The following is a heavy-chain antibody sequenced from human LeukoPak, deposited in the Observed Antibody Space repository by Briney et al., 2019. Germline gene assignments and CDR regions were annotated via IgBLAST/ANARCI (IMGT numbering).Heavy chain of an antibody. CDR1: GFTVSSNY. Sequence: GGSLRLSCAASGFTVSSNYMSWVRQAPGKGLEWVSVIYSGGSTYYADSVKGRFTISRDNSKNTLYLQMNSLRDEDTAVYYCARCTAMVYDYWGQGTLVTVSS. CDR3: ARCTAMVYDY. J-gene: IGHJ4*02. CDR2: IYSGGST. V-gene: IGHV3-53*01. D-gene: IGHD5-18*01.